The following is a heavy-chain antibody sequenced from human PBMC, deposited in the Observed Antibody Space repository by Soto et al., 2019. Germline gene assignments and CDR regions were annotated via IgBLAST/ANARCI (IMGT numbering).Heavy chain of an antibody. V-gene: IGHV3-48*01. CDR3: ARDGVAGTVDY. CDR1: GFTFSSYS. CDR2: ISSSSSTI. J-gene: IGHJ4*02. D-gene: IGHD6-19*01. Sequence: PGGSLRLSCAASGFTFSSYSMNWVRQAPGKGLEWVSYISSSSSTIYYADSVKGRFTINPDTSKNQFSLQLNSVTPEDTAVYYCARDGVAGTVDYWGQGTLVTVSS.